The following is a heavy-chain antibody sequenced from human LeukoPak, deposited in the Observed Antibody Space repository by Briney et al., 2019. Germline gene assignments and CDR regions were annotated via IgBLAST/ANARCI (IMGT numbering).Heavy chain of an antibody. CDR2: ISGSGVST. J-gene: IGHJ3*02. D-gene: IGHD1-26*01. CDR3: AKDRFYSGSPRAFDM. Sequence: QPGGSLRLSCAASGFTFSSYEMNWVRQAPGKGLEWVSGISGSGVSTYYADSVKGRFTFSRDNSKNTLYLQINSLRAEDTALYYCAKDRFYSGSPRAFDMWGRGTMVTVSS. V-gene: IGHV3-23*01. CDR1: GFTFSSYE.